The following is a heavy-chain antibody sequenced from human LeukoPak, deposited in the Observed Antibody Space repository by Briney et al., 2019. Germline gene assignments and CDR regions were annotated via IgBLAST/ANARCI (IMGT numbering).Heavy chain of an antibody. CDR3: AKEQSSSGFFDY. CDR2: ISGRGDRT. CDR1: GFIFSSYS. Sequence: PGGSLRLSCAASGFIFSSYSMNWVRQAPGKGLEWVSAISGRGDRTYYADSVKGRFTISRDNSKNTLYLQMNSLRAEDTAVYYCAKEQSSSGFFDYWGQGTLVTVSS. V-gene: IGHV3-23*01. D-gene: IGHD6-6*01. J-gene: IGHJ4*02.